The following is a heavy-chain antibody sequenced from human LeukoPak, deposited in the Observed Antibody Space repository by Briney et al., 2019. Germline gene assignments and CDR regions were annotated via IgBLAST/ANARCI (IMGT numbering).Heavy chain of an antibody. J-gene: IGHJ5*02. D-gene: IGHD5-12*01. CDR2: IIPIFGTA. Sequence: SVKVSCKASGGTLTSYAISWVRQAPRQPLEWMGGIIPIFGTAKSAQTLQGRVTITTDESTRTAYMELSSLRSEDTDVYYCARSIKWLRLDLNWFDPWGQGTLVTVSS. V-gene: IGHV1-69*05. CDR1: GGTLTSYA. CDR3: ARSIKWLRLDLNWFDP.